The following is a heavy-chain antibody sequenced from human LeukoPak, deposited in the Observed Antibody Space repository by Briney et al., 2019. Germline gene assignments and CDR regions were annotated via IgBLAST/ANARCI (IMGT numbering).Heavy chain of an antibody. D-gene: IGHD3-10*01. CDR2: MYYSGST. CDR3: ASTLITMVRGVHY. Sequence: LRLSCAASGFTFSNGWMSWIRQPPGKGLEWIGYMYYSGSTNYNPSLNSRVTISVDTSKNQFSLKLTSVTAADTAVYYCASTLITMVRGVHYWGQGTLVTVSS. V-gene: IGHV4-59*08. J-gene: IGHJ4*02. CDR1: GFTFSNGW.